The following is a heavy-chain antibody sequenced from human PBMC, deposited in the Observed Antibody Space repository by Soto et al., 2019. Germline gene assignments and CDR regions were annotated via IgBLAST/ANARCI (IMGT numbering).Heavy chain of an antibody. CDR3: ARVAWDDVSRHYFMDV. D-gene: IGHD1-1*01. Sequence: SQTLSLTCDISGDSVSSNSAAWNWLRQTPSRGLEWLGRTYYKSQWYNNYAESVRSRITVNPDTSKNQFSLQLNSVTPEDTAVYYCARVAWDDVSRHYFMDVWGKGTTVTV. V-gene: IGHV6-1*01. J-gene: IGHJ6*03. CDR1: GDSVSSNSAA. CDR2: TYYKSQWYN.